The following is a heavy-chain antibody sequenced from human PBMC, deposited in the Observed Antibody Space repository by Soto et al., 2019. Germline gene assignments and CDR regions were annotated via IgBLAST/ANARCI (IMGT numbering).Heavy chain of an antibody. CDR1: GFTFTSSS. Sequence: GASVKVSCKASGFTFTSSSVQWVLQARGQRLEWIGWIVVGSGNTNYAQKFQERVTITRDMSTSTAYMELSSLRSEDTAVYYCAAGDTMVRGVITPPDYWGQGTLVTVSS. J-gene: IGHJ4*02. V-gene: IGHV1-58*01. CDR2: IVVGSGNT. D-gene: IGHD3-10*01. CDR3: AAGDTMVRGVITPPDY.